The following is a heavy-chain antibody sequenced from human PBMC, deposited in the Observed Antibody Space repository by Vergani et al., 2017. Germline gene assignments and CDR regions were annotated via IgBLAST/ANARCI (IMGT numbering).Heavy chain of an antibody. Sequence: QVQLVQSGAEVKKPGASVKVSCKASGSTFTGYYMHWVRQAPGQGLEWMGWINPNSGGTNYAQKFQGWVTMTRDTSISTAYMELSRLRSDDTAVYYCARDDCSSTSCSYGMDVWGQGTTVTVSS. CDR2: INPNSGGT. D-gene: IGHD2-2*01. CDR1: GSTFTGYY. V-gene: IGHV1-2*04. J-gene: IGHJ6*02. CDR3: ARDDCSSTSCSYGMDV.